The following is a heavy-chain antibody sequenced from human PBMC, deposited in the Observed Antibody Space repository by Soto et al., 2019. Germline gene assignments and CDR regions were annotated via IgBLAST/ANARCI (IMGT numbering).Heavy chain of an antibody. Sequence: GGSLRLSCAASGFTFSSYAMSWVRQAPGKGLEWVSTISGSGGVTYYADSVKGRFTISRDNSKNTLYLQMNSLRAEDTAVYYCARPNDFWSGPIDYWGQGTLVTVSS. CDR2: ISGSGGVT. V-gene: IGHV3-23*01. D-gene: IGHD3-3*01. CDR1: GFTFSSYA. J-gene: IGHJ4*02. CDR3: ARPNDFWSGPIDY.